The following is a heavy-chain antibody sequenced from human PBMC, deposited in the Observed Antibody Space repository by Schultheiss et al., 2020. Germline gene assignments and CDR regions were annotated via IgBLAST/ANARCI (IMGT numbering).Heavy chain of an antibody. CDR2: ISWNSGSI. CDR3: TTDRGQQLVVDYYYYGMDV. Sequence: SLKISCAASGFTFDDYAMHWVRQAPGKGLEWVSGISWNSGSIGYADSVKGRFTISRDNAKNSLYLQMNSLRAEDTAVYYCTTDRGQQLVVDYYYYGMDVWGQGTTVTVSS. J-gene: IGHJ6*02. V-gene: IGHV3-9*01. D-gene: IGHD6-13*01. CDR1: GFTFDDYA.